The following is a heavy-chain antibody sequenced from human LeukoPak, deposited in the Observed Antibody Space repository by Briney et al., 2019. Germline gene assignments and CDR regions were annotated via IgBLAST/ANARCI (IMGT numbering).Heavy chain of an antibody. CDR1: GYTFTSYA. CDR3: AREEQWLRGMDV. V-gene: IGHV1-3*01. Sequence: ASVKVSCKASGYTFTSYAMHWVRQAPGQRLEWMGWINAGNGNTKYSQKFQGRVTITRDTSASTAYMELSSLRSEDTAVYYCAREEQWLRGMDVWGQGTTVTVSS. CDR2: INAGNGNT. J-gene: IGHJ6*02. D-gene: IGHD6-19*01.